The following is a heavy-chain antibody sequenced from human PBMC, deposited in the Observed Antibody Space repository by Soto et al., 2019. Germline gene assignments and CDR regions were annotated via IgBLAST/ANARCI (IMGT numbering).Heavy chain of an antibody. CDR3: GRGVTGSYYRGYYYYYMDV. D-gene: IGHD3-10*01. J-gene: IGHJ6*03. V-gene: IGHV4-34*01. CDR1: GGSFSGYY. Sequence: SETLSLTCAVYGGSFSGYYWSWIRQPPGKGLEWIGEINHSGSTNYNPSLKSRVTISVDTSKNQFSLKLSSVTAADTAVYYCGRGVTGSYYRGYYYYYMDVWGKGTTVTVSS. CDR2: INHSGST.